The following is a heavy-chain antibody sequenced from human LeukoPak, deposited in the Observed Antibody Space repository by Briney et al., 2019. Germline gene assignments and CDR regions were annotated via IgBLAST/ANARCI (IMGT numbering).Heavy chain of an antibody. CDR2: TNPNSGGT. V-gene: IGHV1-2*02. CDR3: ARRTRGYCSSTSCDANFDY. J-gene: IGHJ4*02. Sequence: ASVKVSCKASGYTFTGYYMHWVRQAPGQRLEWMGWTNPNSGGTNYAQKFQGRVTMTRDTSISTAYMELSRLRSEDTAVYYCARRTRGYCSSTSCDANFDYWGQGTLVTVSS. D-gene: IGHD2-2*01. CDR1: GYTFTGYY.